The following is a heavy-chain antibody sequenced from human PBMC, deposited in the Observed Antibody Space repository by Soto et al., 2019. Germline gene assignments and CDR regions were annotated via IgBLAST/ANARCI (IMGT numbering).Heavy chain of an antibody. Sequence: GGSLRLSCAASGFTFSSYAMSWVRQAPGKGLEWVSAISGSGVSTYYADSVKGRFTISRDNSKNTLYLQMNSLRAEDTAVYYCAKHPSGYYSGNFDYWGQGTLVTVSS. CDR1: GFTFSSYA. J-gene: IGHJ4*02. CDR2: ISGSGVST. D-gene: IGHD3-22*01. CDR3: AKHPSGYYSGNFDY. V-gene: IGHV3-23*01.